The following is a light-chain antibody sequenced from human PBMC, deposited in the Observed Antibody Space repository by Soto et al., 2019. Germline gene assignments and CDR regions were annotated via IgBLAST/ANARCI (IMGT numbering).Light chain of an antibody. CDR3: QHYYSFPIT. Sequence: DVQMTQSRSTLSASVGDRFTLTCRAIHIISDYLAWYQQKPGQAPRLLMYKTSVLENGVPPRFRGGGSGKEFTLTISSLRPDDFATYYCQHYYSFPITFGQGTRLEIK. V-gene: IGKV1-5*03. CDR1: HIISDY. J-gene: IGKJ5*01. CDR2: KTS.